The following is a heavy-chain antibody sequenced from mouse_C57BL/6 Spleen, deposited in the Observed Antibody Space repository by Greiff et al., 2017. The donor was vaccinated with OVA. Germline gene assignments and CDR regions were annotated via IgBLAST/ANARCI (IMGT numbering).Heavy chain of an antibody. J-gene: IGHJ1*03. V-gene: IGHV5-6*02. Sequence: DVMLVESGGDLVKPGGSLKLSCAASGFTFSSYGMSWVRQTPDKRLEWVATISSGGSYTYYPDSVKGRFTISRDNAKNTLYLQMSSLKSEDTAMYYCARRGLITTVVATGGYFDVWGTGTTVTVSS. CDR2: ISSGGSYT. D-gene: IGHD1-1*01. CDR3: ARRGLITTVVATGGYFDV. CDR1: GFTFSSYG.